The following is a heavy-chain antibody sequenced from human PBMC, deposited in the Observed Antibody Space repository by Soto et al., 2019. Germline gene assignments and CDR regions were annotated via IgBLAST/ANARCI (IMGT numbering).Heavy chain of an antibody. J-gene: IGHJ4*02. CDR3: AKEKEASIYDFWSGYHFGYFDY. D-gene: IGHD3-3*01. V-gene: IGHV3-30*18. CDR1: GFTFSSYG. Sequence: VGSLRLSCAASGFTFSSYGMHWVRQAPGKGLEWVAIISYDGSNKYYADSVKGRFTISRDNSKNTLYLQMNSLRAEDTAVYYCAKEKEASIYDFWSGYHFGYFDYWGQGTLVTVSS. CDR2: ISYDGSNK.